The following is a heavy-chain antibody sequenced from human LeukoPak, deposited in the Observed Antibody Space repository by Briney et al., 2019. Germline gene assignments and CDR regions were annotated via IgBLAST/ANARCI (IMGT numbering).Heavy chain of an antibody. CDR2: IIPMFGTP. CDR3: ARAGIPGYCTNVTCSNWLDP. CDR1: GNTFTTYA. Sequence: SVKVSCKTSGNTFTTYAIIWVRQAPGQGLEWMGGIIPMFGTPNYAQRLQGRVTITADKSTKTAYMELSSLRSEDTAVYYCARAGIPGYCTNVTCSNWLDPWGQGTLVTVSS. J-gene: IGHJ5*02. V-gene: IGHV1-69*06. D-gene: IGHD2-8*01.